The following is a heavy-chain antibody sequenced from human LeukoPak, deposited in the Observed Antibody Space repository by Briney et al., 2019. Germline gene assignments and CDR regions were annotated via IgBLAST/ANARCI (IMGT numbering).Heavy chain of an antibody. Sequence: PGGSLRLSCAASGFTFSSYAMNWVRQAPGKGLEWVSFISGSGDTTYYADSVKGRFTISRDNAKNSLYLQMNSLRAEDTAVYYCASYSGSYLYYFDYWGQGTLVTVSS. J-gene: IGHJ4*02. V-gene: IGHV3-21*01. CDR2: ISGSGDTT. CDR3: ASYSGSYLYYFDY. D-gene: IGHD1-26*01. CDR1: GFTFSSYA.